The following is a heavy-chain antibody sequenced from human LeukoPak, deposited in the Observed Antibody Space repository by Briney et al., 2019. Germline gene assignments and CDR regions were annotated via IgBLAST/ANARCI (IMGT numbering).Heavy chain of an antibody. J-gene: IGHJ4*02. CDR1: GFTFSSYG. Sequence: GGSLRLSCAASGFTFSSYGMNWVRQAPGKGLEWVAVIWYDGSNKYYADSVKGRFTISRDNSKNTLYLQMNSLRADDTAVYYCARGYDSSGYYHYYFDYGGQGTLVTVSS. CDR3: ARGYDSSGYYHYYFDY. V-gene: IGHV3-33*01. D-gene: IGHD3-22*01. CDR2: IWYDGSNK.